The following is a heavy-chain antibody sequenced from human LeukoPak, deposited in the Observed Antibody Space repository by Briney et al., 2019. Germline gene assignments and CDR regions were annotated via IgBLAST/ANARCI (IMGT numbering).Heavy chain of an antibody. J-gene: IGHJ4*02. CDR1: GFTFSGYA. CDR2: ISYDGSNK. Sequence: PGRSLRLSCAASGFTFSGYAMHWVRQAPGKGLEWVAVISYDGSNKYYADSVKGRFTISRDNSKNTLYLQMNSLRAEDTAVYYCARDLDYWGQGTLVTVSS. V-gene: IGHV3-30-3*01. CDR3: ARDLDY.